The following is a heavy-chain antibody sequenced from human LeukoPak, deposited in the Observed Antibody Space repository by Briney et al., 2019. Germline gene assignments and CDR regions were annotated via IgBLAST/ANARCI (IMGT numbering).Heavy chain of an antibody. CDR3: AKDGSSSWYFPDNYFDY. J-gene: IGHJ4*02. CDR1: GFTLSSYN. D-gene: IGHD6-13*01. Sequence: GGSLRLSCAASGFTLSSYNMNWVRQAPGKGLEWVSSISSSSSYIYYADSVKGRFTIARDNAKKSVYLQMNSLRVEDTAVYYCAKDGSSSWYFPDNYFDYWGQGTLVTVSS. V-gene: IGHV3-21*01. CDR2: ISSSSSYI.